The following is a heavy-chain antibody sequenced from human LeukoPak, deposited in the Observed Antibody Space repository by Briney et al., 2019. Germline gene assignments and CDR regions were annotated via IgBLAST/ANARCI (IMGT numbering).Heavy chain of an antibody. D-gene: IGHD2-2*01. V-gene: IGHV1-2*02. CDR1: GYTFTGYY. J-gene: IGHJ4*02. CDR2: INPNSGGT. CDR3: ARGYCSSTSCSYFGS. Sequence: GASVKVSCKASGYTFTGYYMHWVRQAPGQGLEWMGWINPNSGGTNYAQRFQGRVTMTRDTSISTAYMELSRLRSDDTAVYYCARGYCSSTSCSYFGSWGQGTLVTVSS.